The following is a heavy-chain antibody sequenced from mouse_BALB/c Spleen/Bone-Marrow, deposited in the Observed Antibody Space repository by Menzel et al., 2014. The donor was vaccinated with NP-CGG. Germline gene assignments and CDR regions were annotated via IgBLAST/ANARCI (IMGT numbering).Heavy chain of an antibody. CDR3: ARFGNYEGFAY. D-gene: IGHD2-1*01. Sequence: VKLVESGAELVRPGASVKLSCKASGYSFTNYWMNWVKQRPGQGLEWIGMIHPSDSETRLNQKFKDKATLTVDKSSSTACMQLSSPTSEDSAVYYCARFGNYEGFAYWGQGTLVTVSA. CDR2: IHPSDSET. CDR1: GYSFTNYW. J-gene: IGHJ3*01. V-gene: IGHV1-74*01.